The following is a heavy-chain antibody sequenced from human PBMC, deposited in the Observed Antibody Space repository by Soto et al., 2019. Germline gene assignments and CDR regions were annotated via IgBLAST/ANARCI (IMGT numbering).Heavy chain of an antibody. CDR3: ATMGTPATGLFYFDY. Sequence: TLSLTCTVSGGSISSGGYYWSWIRQHPGKGLEWIGFISYSGSTYYNLSLKSRITISVDTSKNQFSLNLNFVTAADTAVYYCATMGTPATGLFYFDYWGQGTLVTVSS. CDR2: ISYSGST. V-gene: IGHV4-30-4*08. J-gene: IGHJ4*02. CDR1: GGSISSGGYY. D-gene: IGHD2-15*01.